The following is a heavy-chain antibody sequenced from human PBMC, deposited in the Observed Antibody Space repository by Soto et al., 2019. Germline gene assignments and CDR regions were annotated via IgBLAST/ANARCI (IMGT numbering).Heavy chain of an antibody. CDR1: GFTFSSYG. D-gene: IGHD1-26*01. CDR3: AKSAYSGSYFFDY. Sequence: GGSLRLSCAASGFTFSSYGMHWVHQAPGKGLEWVAVISYDGSNKYYADSVKGRFTISRDNSKNTLYLQMNSLRAEDTAVYYCAKSAYSGSYFFDYWGQGTLVTVSS. CDR2: ISYDGSNK. J-gene: IGHJ4*02. V-gene: IGHV3-30*18.